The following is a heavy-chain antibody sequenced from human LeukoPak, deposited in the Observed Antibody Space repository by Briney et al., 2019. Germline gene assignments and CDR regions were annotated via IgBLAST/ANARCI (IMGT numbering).Heavy chain of an antibody. CDR2: VTANGGGT. Sequence: GGSLRLSCAASGFTFDDYAMHWVRQAPGKGPEWVSYVTANGGGTYYADSVKGRFVISRDNSKNSLYLQMDILRPEDTALYYCAKILNPHPFDIWGQGTMVTVSS. V-gene: IGHV3-43*02. D-gene: IGHD1-14*01. J-gene: IGHJ3*02. CDR3: AKILNPHPFDI. CDR1: GFTFDDYA.